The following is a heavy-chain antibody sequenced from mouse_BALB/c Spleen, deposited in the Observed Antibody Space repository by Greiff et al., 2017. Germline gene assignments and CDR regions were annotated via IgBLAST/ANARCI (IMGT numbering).Heavy chain of an antibody. V-gene: IGHV1S29*02. CDR2: IYPYNGGT. CDR3: AREGDYYGSLDY. Sequence: EVQLQQSGPELVKPGASVKISCKASRYTFTDYNMHWVKQSHGKSLEWIGYIYPYNGGTGYNQKFKSKATLTVDNSSSTAYMELRSLTSEDSAVYYCAREGDYYGSLDYWGQGTTLTVSS. D-gene: IGHD1-1*01. J-gene: IGHJ2*01. CDR1: RYTFTDYN.